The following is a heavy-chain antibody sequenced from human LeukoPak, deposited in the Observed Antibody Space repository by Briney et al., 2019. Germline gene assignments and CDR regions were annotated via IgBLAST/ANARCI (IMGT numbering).Heavy chain of an antibody. V-gene: IGHV4-31*03. CDR1: GGSISSGGYY. CDR2: IYYSGST. Sequence: PSETLSLTCTVSGGSISSGGYYWSWVRQHPGKGLEWIGYIYYSGSTYYNPFLKSRVTISVDTSKNQFSLKLSSVTAADTAVYYCARSYYYDSSSRGYFDYWGQGTLVTVSS. CDR3: ARSYYYDSSSRGYFDY. D-gene: IGHD3-22*01. J-gene: IGHJ4*02.